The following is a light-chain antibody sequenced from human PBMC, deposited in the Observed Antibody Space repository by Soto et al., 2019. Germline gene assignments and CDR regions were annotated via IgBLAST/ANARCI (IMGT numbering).Light chain of an antibody. CDR2: SAS. CDR3: HQYNHWLLST. V-gene: IGKV3-15*01. CDR1: QSISRN. Sequence: EIVITHAPATRCVSPGERATLCCRASQSISRNLALYQQKPGQAPRLLIFSASTRATGIPARFSGSGSGTEFTLTISSLQSEDSAVYYCHQYNHWLLSTFGSRTKVDI. J-gene: IGKJ3*01.